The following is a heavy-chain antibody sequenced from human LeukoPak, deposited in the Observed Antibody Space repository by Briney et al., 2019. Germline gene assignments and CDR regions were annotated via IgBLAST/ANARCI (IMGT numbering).Heavy chain of an antibody. J-gene: IGHJ4*02. CDR3: ARADILGAYYYGSGSPDY. Sequence: GGSLRLSCAASGFTITNYWMHWVRQAPGKGLVWVSRINSDGSITTYEGPVKGRFTISRDNAKNMLYLQMDSLRAEDTAVYYCARADILGAYYYGSGSPDYWGQGTLVTVSS. CDR1: GFTITNYW. V-gene: IGHV3-74*03. CDR2: INSDGSIT. D-gene: IGHD3-10*01.